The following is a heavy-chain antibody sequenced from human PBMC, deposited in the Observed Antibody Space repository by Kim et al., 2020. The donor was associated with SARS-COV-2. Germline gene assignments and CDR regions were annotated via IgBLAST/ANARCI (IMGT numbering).Heavy chain of an antibody. Sequence: VKGRLTIYRDNARNSLYLQMNSLRAEDTAVYYCAKTYYDILTGYSPWFDPWGQGTLVTVSS. J-gene: IGHJ5*02. CDR3: AKTYYDILTGYSPWFDP. D-gene: IGHD3-9*01. V-gene: IGHV3-11*06.